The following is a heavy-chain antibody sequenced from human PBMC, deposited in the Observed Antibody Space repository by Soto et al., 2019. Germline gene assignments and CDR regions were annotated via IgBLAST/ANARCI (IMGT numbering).Heavy chain of an antibody. J-gene: IGHJ4*01. Sequence: QLQLQESGPGLVKPSETLSLTRTVSGGSISSSSYYWGWIRQPPGKGLEWIGSIYYSGSTYYNPSLKSRVTISVDTSKNQFSLKLSSVTAADTAVDYCARKGGGSLPDYCGHGTLVTVSS. CDR3: ARKGGGSLPDY. CDR1: GGSISSSSYY. V-gene: IGHV4-39*01. CDR2: IYYSGST. D-gene: IGHD1-26*01.